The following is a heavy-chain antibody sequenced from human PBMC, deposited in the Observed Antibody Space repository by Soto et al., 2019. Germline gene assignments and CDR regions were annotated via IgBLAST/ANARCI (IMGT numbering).Heavy chain of an antibody. CDR1: GGSVNSGTYY. J-gene: IGHJ1*01. Sequence: QVQLQESGPGLVQPSETLSLTCTVSGGSVNSGTYYWNWIRQPPGKGLEWIGSIFYKGTTSYNPSLESRVRFSVDTSTNLFSLKLTSVTAADTAVYYCARSYTLMVAALGEWGQGTLVTVSS. V-gene: IGHV4-61*01. CDR2: IFYKGTT. CDR3: ARSYTLMVAALGE. D-gene: IGHD3-16*01.